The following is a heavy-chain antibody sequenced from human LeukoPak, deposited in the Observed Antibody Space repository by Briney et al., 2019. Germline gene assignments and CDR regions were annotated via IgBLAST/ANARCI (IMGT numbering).Heavy chain of an antibody. CDR1: GGSFSGYY. CDR2: INHSGST. D-gene: IGHD2-15*01. Sequence: PETLSLTCAVYGGSFSGYYWSWIRQPPGKGLEWIGEINHSGSTNYNPSLKSRVTTSVDTSKNQFSLKLSSVTAADTAVYYCAKEKGYCSGGSCYGGTFDYWGQGTLVTVSS. V-gene: IGHV4-34*01. CDR3: AKEKGYCSGGSCYGGTFDY. J-gene: IGHJ4*02.